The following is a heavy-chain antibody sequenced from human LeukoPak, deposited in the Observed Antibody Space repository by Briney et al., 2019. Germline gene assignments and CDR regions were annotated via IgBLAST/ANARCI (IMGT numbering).Heavy chain of an antibody. Sequence: PSETLSLTCAVYGGSFSGYYWSWIRQPPGKGLEWIGEINHSGSTNYNPSLKSRVTISVDTSKNQFSLKLSSVTAADTAVYYCARVWYYDFWSGYSGAFDIWGQGTMVTASS. CDR3: ARVWYYDFWSGYSGAFDI. CDR1: GGSFSGYY. V-gene: IGHV4-34*01. CDR2: INHSGST. D-gene: IGHD3-3*01. J-gene: IGHJ3*02.